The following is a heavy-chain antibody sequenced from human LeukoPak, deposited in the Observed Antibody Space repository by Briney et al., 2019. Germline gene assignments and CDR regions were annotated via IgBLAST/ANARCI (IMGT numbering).Heavy chain of an antibody. D-gene: IGHD5-18*01. J-gene: IGHJ6*03. CDR1: GYTFTSYG. CDR2: ISAYNGNT. V-gene: IGHV1-18*01. Sequence: ASVKVSCKASGYTFTSYGISWVRQAPGQGLEWMGWISAYNGNTNYAQKLQGRVTMTTDTSTSTAYMELRSLRSDDTAVYYCARVFAMGWGYYYYYYMDVWGKGTTVTVSS. CDR3: ARVFAMGWGYYYYYYMDV.